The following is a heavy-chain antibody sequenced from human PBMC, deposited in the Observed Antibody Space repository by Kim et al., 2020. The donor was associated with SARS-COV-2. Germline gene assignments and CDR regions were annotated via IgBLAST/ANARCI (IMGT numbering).Heavy chain of an antibody. D-gene: IGHD2-21*01. CDR3: ARVGLILYYGMDV. J-gene: IGHJ6*02. V-gene: IGHV1-8*01. Sequence: AQECQGRVTMTGNTSISTAYMELSSLRSEDTAVYYCARVGLILYYGMDVWGQGTTVTVSS.